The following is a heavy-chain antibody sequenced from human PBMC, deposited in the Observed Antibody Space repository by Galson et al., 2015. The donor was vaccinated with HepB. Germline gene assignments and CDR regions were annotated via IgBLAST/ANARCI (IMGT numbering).Heavy chain of an antibody. V-gene: IGHV4-34*01. CDR2: INQSGST. CDR1: GGSFSGYY. D-gene: IGHD4-23*01. CDR3: ASPRNSRRWGYFDY. Sequence: SATMSLTCAVYGGSFSGYYWSWIRQPPRKGREWIEEINQSGSTNYNPSLKSRVTISVATSKNQFSLKLSSVTAADTAVYYCASPRNSRRWGYFDYWGQGTLVTVSS. J-gene: IGHJ4*02.